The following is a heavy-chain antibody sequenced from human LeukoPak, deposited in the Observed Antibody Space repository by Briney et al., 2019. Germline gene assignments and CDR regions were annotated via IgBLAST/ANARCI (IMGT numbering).Heavy chain of an antibody. V-gene: IGHV1-2*02. J-gene: IGHJ3*02. D-gene: IGHD1-26*01. CDR3: ARDAVGEDAFDI. CDR1: GYTFTGYY. CDR2: INPNSGGT. Sequence: ASVKVSCKASGYTFTGYYMHWVRQAPGQGLEWMGWINPNSGGTNYAQKFQGRVTMTRDTSISTAYMELSRLRSDDTAVYYCARDAVGEDAFDIWGQGTMVTVSS.